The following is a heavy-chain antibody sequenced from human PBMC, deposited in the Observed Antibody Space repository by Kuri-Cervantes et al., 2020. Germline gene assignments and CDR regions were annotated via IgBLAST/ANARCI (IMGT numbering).Heavy chain of an antibody. CDR3: AREPDGVGVAGFFYY. CDR2: ISYDSSVI. D-gene: IGHD6-19*01. Sequence: GGSLRLSCAASGFEFRNYEMNWVRQAPGKGLEWVSYISYDSSVIDYADSVKGRFTISRDNAKSSLFLQMNSLRADDTAVYYCAREPDGVGVAGFFYYWGLGTLVTVSS. CDR1: GFEFRNYE. V-gene: IGHV3-48*03. J-gene: IGHJ4*02.